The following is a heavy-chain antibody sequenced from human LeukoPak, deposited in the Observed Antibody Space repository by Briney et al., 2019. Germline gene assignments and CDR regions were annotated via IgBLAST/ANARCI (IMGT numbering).Heavy chain of an antibody. Sequence: GGSLRLSCAASGFTFSSYAMSWVRQAPGKGLEWVSAISGSGGSTYYADPMEGRFTISRDNSKNTLYLQMNSLRAEDTAVYYCARTRIMITFGGVIALPYFDYWGQGTLVTVSS. V-gene: IGHV3-23*01. CDR3: ARTRIMITFGGVIALPYFDY. CDR2: ISGSGGST. D-gene: IGHD3-16*02. J-gene: IGHJ4*02. CDR1: GFTFSSYA.